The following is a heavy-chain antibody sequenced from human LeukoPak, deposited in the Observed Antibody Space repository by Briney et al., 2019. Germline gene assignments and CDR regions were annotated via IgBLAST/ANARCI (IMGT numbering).Heavy chain of an antibody. D-gene: IGHD6-13*01. J-gene: IGHJ4*02. Sequence: SGPTLVKPTQTLTLTCTFSGFSLPTSGVGVGWIRQPPGKALEWLALIYWDDDKRYSPSLKTRLTITKDTSRNQVVLTMTNMDPVDTATYYCAHRWVGTSWYWVYFDYWGQGTLVTVSS. CDR3: AHRWVGTSWYWVYFDY. CDR1: GFSLPTSGVG. V-gene: IGHV2-5*02. CDR2: IYWDDDK.